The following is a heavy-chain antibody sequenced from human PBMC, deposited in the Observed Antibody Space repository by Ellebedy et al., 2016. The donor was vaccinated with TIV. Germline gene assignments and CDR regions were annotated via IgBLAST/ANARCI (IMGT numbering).Heavy chain of an antibody. CDR2: IKQDGSEK. CDR3: ARDYEPLSSRDALDI. J-gene: IGHJ3*02. V-gene: IGHV3-7*04. CDR1: GFTFSSYW. D-gene: IGHD3-16*01. Sequence: GESLKISXAASGFTFSSYWMNWVRQAPGKGLEWVANIKQDGSEKYSVDSVKGRFTISRDNAKNSLFLDMNNLRVEDTAVYYCARDYEPLSSRDALDIWGQGTVVTVSS.